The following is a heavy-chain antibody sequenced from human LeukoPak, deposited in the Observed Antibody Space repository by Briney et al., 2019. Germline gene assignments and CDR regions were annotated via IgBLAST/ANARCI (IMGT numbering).Heavy chain of an antibody. V-gene: IGHV1-2*02. D-gene: IGHD6-13*01. CDR3: AREIAAAGTAYYFDY. J-gene: IGHJ4*02. CDR2: INPNSGGT. CDR1: GYTFTGYY. Sequence: ASVKVSCKASGYTFTGYYMHWVRQAPGQGLEWMGWINPNSGGTNYAQKFQGRVTMTRDTSISTAYMELSRLRSDGTAVYYCAREIAAAGTAYYFDYWGQGTLVTVSS.